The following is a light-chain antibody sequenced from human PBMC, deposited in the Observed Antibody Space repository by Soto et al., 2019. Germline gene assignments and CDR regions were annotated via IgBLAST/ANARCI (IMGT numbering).Light chain of an antibody. Sequence: EIVLTQSPGTLSLSPGERATLSCRARQSVSSSYLAGFHQKPGQAPRLLIYGASGRATGIPDRFSGSGSGTDFTLTVSRLEPEDFAVYYCQQYGSSPEITFGGGTKVEIK. CDR2: GAS. CDR3: QQYGSSPEIT. V-gene: IGKV3-20*01. CDR1: QSVSSSY. J-gene: IGKJ4*01.